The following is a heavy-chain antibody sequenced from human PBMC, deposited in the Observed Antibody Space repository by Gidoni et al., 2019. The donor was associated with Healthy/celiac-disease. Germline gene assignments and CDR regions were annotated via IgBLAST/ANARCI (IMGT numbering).Heavy chain of an antibody. J-gene: IGHJ6*02. V-gene: IGHV1-24*01. CDR2: FDPEDGET. CDR1: GYPLTELS. D-gene: IGHD3-10*01. Sequence: QFHLVQSGAEVKKPGASVKVSCKVSGYPLTELSMHWVRQAPGKGLEWMGGFDPEDGETIYAQKFQGRVTMTEDTSTDTAYMELSSLRSEDTAVYYCATPVGHYGTMDVWGQGTTVTVSS. CDR3: ATPVGHYGTMDV.